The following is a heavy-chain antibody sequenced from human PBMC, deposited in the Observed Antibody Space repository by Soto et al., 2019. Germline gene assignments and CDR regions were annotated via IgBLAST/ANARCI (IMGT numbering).Heavy chain of an antibody. V-gene: IGHV3-33*01. CDR2: IWYDGSNK. D-gene: IGHD6-13*01. Sequence: GGSLRLSCAASGFTFISYGMHWVRQAPGKGLEWVAVIWYDGSNKYYADSVKGRFTISRDNSKNTLYLQMNSLRAEDTAVYYCARAHSSSWYVFDYWGQGTLVTVSS. CDR3: ARAHSSSWYVFDY. CDR1: GFTFISYG. J-gene: IGHJ4*02.